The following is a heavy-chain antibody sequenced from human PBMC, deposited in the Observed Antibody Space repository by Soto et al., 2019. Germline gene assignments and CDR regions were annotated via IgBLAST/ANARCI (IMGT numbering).Heavy chain of an antibody. V-gene: IGHV3-7*01. CDR3: ARDFWAGSGRNNWFDP. D-gene: IGHD3-10*01. CDR1: GFTFSSYW. Sequence: GGSLRLSCAASGFTFSSYWMSWVRQAPGKGLEWVANIKQDGSEKYYVDSVKGRFTISRDNAKNSQYLQMNSLRAEDTAVYYCARDFWAGSGRNNWFDPWGQGTLVTVSS. J-gene: IGHJ5*02. CDR2: IKQDGSEK.